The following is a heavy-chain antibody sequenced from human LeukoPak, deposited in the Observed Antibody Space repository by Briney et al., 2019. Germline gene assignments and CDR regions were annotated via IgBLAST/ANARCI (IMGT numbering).Heavy chain of an antibody. D-gene: IGHD3-3*01. Sequence: QPGGSLRLSCAASGFTFSSYWMSWVRQAPGKGLEWVANIKQDGSEKYYVDSVKGRFTISRDNAKNSLYLQMNSLRAEDTAVYYXXRGDYDFWSGYSDYWGQGTLVTVSS. CDR1: GFTFSSYW. J-gene: IGHJ4*02. CDR3: XRGDYDFWSGYSDY. V-gene: IGHV3-7*01. CDR2: IKQDGSEK.